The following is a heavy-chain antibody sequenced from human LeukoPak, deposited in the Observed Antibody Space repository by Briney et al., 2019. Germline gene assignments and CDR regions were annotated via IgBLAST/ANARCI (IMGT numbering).Heavy chain of an antibody. Sequence: GGSLRLSCAASGFTFSSYGMHWVRQAPGKGLEGVAVIWYDGSNKYYADSVKGRFTISRDNSKNTLYLQMNSLRAEDTAVYYCASRVAEGSIIDYWGQGTLVTVSS. V-gene: IGHV3-33*01. J-gene: IGHJ4*02. D-gene: IGHD6-19*01. CDR2: IWYDGSNK. CDR1: GFTFSSYG. CDR3: ASRVAEGSIIDY.